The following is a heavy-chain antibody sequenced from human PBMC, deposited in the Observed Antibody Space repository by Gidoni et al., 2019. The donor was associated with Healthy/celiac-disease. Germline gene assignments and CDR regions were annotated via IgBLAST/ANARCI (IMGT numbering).Heavy chain of an antibody. J-gene: IGHJ6*02. CDR1: GFTCSRYG. Sequence: QVQLVESGGGVVQPGRSRRLSCAASGFTCSRYGMHWVGQAPGKGLEWVAVISYDGSNKYYAASVKGRFTISRDNSKNTLYLQMNSLRADDTAVYYCAKDRRGDQRWLQSSNYYYYGMDVWGQGTTVTVSS. CDR2: ISYDGSNK. D-gene: IGHD5-12*01. CDR3: AKDRRGDQRWLQSSNYYYYGMDV. V-gene: IGHV3-30*18.